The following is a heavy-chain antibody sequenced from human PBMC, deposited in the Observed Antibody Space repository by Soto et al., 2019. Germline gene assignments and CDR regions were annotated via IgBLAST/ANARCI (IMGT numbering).Heavy chain of an antibody. CDR2: TYYRSKWYN. D-gene: IGHD3-3*01. Sequence: SQTLSLTCAMSGDSVSSNSAALNWIRQSPSRGLEWLGRTYYRSKWYNDYAVSVKSRITINPDTSKNQFSLQLNSVTPEDTAVYYCARNYDFWSGYPYGMDVWGQGTTVTVSS. CDR1: GDSVSSNSAA. V-gene: IGHV6-1*01. CDR3: ARNYDFWSGYPYGMDV. J-gene: IGHJ6*02.